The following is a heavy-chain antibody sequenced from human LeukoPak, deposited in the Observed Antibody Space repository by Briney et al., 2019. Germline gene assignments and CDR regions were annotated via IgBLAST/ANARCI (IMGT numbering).Heavy chain of an antibody. CDR2: ISGSDGST. Sequence: AGSLRLSCAASGFTFSYYAMNWVRQAPGKGLEWVSAISGSDGSTYYADSVKGRFTISRDNSKNTLYLQMNSLRAEDTAVYYCAKAGDYSYFDYWGQGTLVTVSS. D-gene: IGHD4-11*01. CDR1: GFTFSYYA. V-gene: IGHV3-23*01. CDR3: AKAGDYSYFDY. J-gene: IGHJ4*02.